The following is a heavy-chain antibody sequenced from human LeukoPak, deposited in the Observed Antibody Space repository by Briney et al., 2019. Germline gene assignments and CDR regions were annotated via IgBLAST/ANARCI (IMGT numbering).Heavy chain of an antibody. Sequence: PSETLSLTCTVSGGSISSYYWSWIRQPPGKGLEWIGYIYYSGSTNYNPSLKSRVTISVDTSKNQFSLKLSSVTAADTAVYYCARRRYGVIDYWGQGTLVTVSS. CDR1: GGSISSYY. CDR2: IYYSGST. D-gene: IGHD1-1*01. J-gene: IGHJ4*02. CDR3: ARRRYGVIDY. V-gene: IGHV4-59*12.